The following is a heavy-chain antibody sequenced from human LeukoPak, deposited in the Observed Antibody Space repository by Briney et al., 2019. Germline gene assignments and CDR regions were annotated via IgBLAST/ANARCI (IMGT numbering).Heavy chain of an antibody. CDR1: GFTFSSYN. CDR2: IKQDGSEK. Sequence: GGSLRLSCAASGFTFSSYNMNWVRQAPGKGPEWVANIKQDGSEKYYVDSVKGRFTISRDNAKNSLYLQMNSLRAEDTAVYYCAREGDGYNSPIDYWGQGTLVTVSS. V-gene: IGHV3-7*01. CDR3: AREGDGYNSPIDY. D-gene: IGHD5-24*01. J-gene: IGHJ4*02.